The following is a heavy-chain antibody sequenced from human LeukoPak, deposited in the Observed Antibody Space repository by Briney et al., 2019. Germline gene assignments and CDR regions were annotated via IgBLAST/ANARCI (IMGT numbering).Heavy chain of an antibody. CDR1: GASISSGGYY. D-gene: IGHD2-21*02. CDR2: IYYSGST. Sequence: YPSETLSLTCTVSGASISSGGYYWSWIRQHPGKGLEWIGYIYYSGSTYYNPSLKSRVTISVDTSKNQFSLKLSSVTAADTAVYYCARVILLLSAWFDPWGQGTLVTVSS. V-gene: IGHV4-31*03. CDR3: ARVILLLSAWFDP. J-gene: IGHJ5*02.